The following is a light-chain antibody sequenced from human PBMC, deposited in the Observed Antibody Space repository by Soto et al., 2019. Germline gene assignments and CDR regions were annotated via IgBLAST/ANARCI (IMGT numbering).Light chain of an antibody. J-gene: IGKJ4*01. CDR1: QSVSSN. Sequence: EIVMTQSPPTLSVSPGERATLSCRASQSVSSNLAWYQQKPGQAPRLLIYHASTRATGIPARFSGSGSGTEFTLTISSLQSEDFAVYYCQQYNKWPLTFGGGTKMEIK. CDR3: QQYNKWPLT. V-gene: IGKV3-15*01. CDR2: HAS.